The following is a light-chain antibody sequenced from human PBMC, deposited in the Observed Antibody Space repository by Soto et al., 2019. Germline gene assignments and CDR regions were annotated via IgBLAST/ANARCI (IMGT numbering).Light chain of an antibody. CDR3: QQANSPPLT. CDR2: TAS. V-gene: IGKV1-12*01. Sequence: DIQITQSPSSVSASVGGRVTITCRASQGVSTWLAWYQQKPGKAPNLLIYTASSLQSGVPSRFSGSGSGTEFTLTISNLQPEDFATYYCQQANSPPLTFGGGTKVDI. J-gene: IGKJ4*01. CDR1: QGVSTW.